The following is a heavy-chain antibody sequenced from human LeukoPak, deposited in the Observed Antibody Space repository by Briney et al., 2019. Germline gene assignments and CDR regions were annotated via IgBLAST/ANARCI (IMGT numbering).Heavy chain of an antibody. CDR3: VKGDIFVPLPFSC. CDR1: GFTFSSYA. V-gene: IGHV3-64D*06. Sequence: PGGSLRLSCSASGFTFSSYAMHWVRQAPGKGLEYVSAISSNGGSTYCADSVKGRFTISRDNSKNTLYLQMSSLRAEDTAVYYCVKGDIFVPLPFSCWGQGTLVTVSS. D-gene: IGHD3-9*01. J-gene: IGHJ4*02. CDR2: ISSNGGST.